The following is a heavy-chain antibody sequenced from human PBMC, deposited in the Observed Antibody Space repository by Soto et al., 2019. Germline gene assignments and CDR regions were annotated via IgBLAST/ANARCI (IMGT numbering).Heavy chain of an antibody. CDR2: ISGRDEST. J-gene: IGHJ4*02. CDR1: GFTFSTYA. Sequence: GGSLRLSCAASGFTFSTYAMSWVRQAPGKGLEWVTGISGRDESTYYADSVKGRFTISRDNSKNTLYLQMSSLRAEDTAVYYCAKDRLSGSYHRYVDYWGQGTLVTVSS. V-gene: IGHV3-23*01. CDR3: AKDRLSGSYHRYVDY. D-gene: IGHD1-26*01.